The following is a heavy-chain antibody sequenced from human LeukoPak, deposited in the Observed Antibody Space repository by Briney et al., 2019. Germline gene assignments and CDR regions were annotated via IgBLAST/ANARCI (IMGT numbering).Heavy chain of an antibody. Sequence: SETLSLTCTVSGGSISTTSYFWAWIRQPPGEGLEWIGSIYYSGTTYYNSSLKSRVSISVETSKNHFSLKMSSLTAADTAVYYCARVYSSSLNWFDTWGQGTHVTVSS. CDR1: GGSISTTSYF. J-gene: IGHJ5*02. CDR3: ARVYSSSLNWFDT. D-gene: IGHD6-13*01. V-gene: IGHV4-39*07. CDR2: IYYSGTT.